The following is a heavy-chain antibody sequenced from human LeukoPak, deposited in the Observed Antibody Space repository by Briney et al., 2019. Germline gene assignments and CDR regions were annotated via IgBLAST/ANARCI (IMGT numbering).Heavy chain of an antibody. CDR1: GFTFSSYS. V-gene: IGHV3-21*01. J-gene: IGHJ4*02. Sequence: GGSLRLSCAASGFTFSSYSMNWVRQAPGKGLEWVSYISSSSYYIYYAASVKGRFTISRDNAKNSLYLQMNSLRAEDTAVYYCASTSGWYEPIDYWGQGTLVTVSS. D-gene: IGHD6-19*01. CDR3: ASTSGWYEPIDY. CDR2: ISSSSYYI.